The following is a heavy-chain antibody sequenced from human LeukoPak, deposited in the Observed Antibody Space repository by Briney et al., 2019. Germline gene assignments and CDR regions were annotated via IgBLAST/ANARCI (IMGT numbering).Heavy chain of an antibody. J-gene: IGHJ4*02. V-gene: IGHV4-34*01. Sequence: PSETLSLTCAVYGWSFSGYYWSWIRQPPGKGLEWIGEINHSGSTNYNPSLKSRVTISVDTSKNQFSLKLTSVTAADTAVYYCAKYGGSGWVIDYWGQGTLVTVSS. CDR1: GWSFSGYY. D-gene: IGHD6-19*01. CDR2: INHSGST. CDR3: AKYGGSGWVIDY.